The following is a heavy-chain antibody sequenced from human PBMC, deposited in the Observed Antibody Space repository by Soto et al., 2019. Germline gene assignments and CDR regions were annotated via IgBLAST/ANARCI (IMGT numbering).Heavy chain of an antibody. J-gene: IGHJ5*02. D-gene: IGHD1-1*01. CDR1: GYTFTSYD. V-gene: IGHV1-8*01. Sequence: QVQLVQSGAEVKKPGASVKVSCKASGYTFTSYDINWVRQATGQGLEWMGWMNPNSGNTGYAQKLQGRVTMTRNTSISTDYMELSSLRSEDTAVYYCARDKAGTPSGWFDPWGQGTLVTVSS. CDR2: MNPNSGNT. CDR3: ARDKAGTPSGWFDP.